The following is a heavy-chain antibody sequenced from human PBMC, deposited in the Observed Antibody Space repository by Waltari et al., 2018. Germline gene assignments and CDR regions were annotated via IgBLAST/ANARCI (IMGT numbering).Heavy chain of an antibody. CDR2: IHSGENTA. D-gene: IGHD3-3*01. CDR1: GFTFSNYW. V-gene: IGHV3-74*01. Sequence: EVQLVESGGDLVLPGGSLRLSCAASGFTFSNYWMHWVRQAPGKGLMWVSGIHSGENTATYADSVKGRFTISRDNAKNTLNLQMNSLRLEDTAVYYCARGPDFWSGPDYWGQGTLVTVSS. CDR3: ARGPDFWSGPDY. J-gene: IGHJ4*02.